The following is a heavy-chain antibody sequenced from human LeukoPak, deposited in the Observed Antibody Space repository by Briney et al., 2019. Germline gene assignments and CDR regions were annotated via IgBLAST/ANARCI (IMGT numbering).Heavy chain of an antibody. J-gene: IGHJ4*02. D-gene: IGHD6-13*01. V-gene: IGHV4-34*01. CDR1: GGSFSGYY. Sequence: SETLSLTCAVYGGSFSGYYWSWIRQPPGKGLEWIGEINHSGSTNYNPSLKSRVTISVDTSKNQFSLKLSSVTAADTAVYYCARHRPSSSPFFDYWGQGTLVTVSS. CDR2: INHSGST. CDR3: ARHRPSSSPFFDY.